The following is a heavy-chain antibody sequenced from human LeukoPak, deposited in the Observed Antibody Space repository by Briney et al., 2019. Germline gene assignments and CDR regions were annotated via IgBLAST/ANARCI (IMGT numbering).Heavy chain of an antibody. CDR3: ARVYYDSSGYRWPIDY. D-gene: IGHD3-22*01. J-gene: IGHJ4*02. Sequence: GASVKVSCRASGYTFTGYYMHWVRQAPGQGLEWMGWINPNSGGTNYAQKFQGRVTMTRDTSISTAYMELSRLRSDDTAVYYCARVYYDSSGYRWPIDYWGQGTLVTVSS. V-gene: IGHV1-2*02. CDR1: GYTFTGYY. CDR2: INPNSGGT.